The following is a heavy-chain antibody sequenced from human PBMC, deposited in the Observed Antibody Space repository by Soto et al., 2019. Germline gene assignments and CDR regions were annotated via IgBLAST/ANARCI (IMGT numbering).Heavy chain of an antibody. V-gene: IGHV3-30*18. D-gene: IGHD3-3*01. CDR3: AKGMDDFWSGYYAFDI. CDR2: ISYDGSNK. CDR1: VFTFSSYG. J-gene: IGHJ3*02. Sequence: WGSLRLSCSCSVFTFSSYGMHWFRQAPGDGLEWVAVISYDGSNKYYADSVKGRFTISRDNSKNTLYLQMNSLRAEDTAVYYCAKGMDDFWSGYYAFDIWGQGTMVTVSS.